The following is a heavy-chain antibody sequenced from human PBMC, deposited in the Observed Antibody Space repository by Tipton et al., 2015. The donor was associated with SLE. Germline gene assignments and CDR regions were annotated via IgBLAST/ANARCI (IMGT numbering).Heavy chain of an antibody. CDR1: GDSLKSHY. J-gene: IGHJ5*02. V-gene: IGHV4-59*11. D-gene: IGHD2-15*01. Sequence: TLSLTCTVSGDSLKSHYWSWIRQSPEKGLEWIGYIYYSGSTTYNPSLQGRVAISVDTSKSQFSLKVNSVTAADTAVYFCASWGYCRGGNCYTGWIDPWGQGILVVVSS. CDR2: IYYSGST. CDR3: ASWGYCRGGNCYTGWIDP.